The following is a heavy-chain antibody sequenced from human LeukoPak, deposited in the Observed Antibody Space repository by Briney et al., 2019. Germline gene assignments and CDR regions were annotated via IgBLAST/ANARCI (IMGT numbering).Heavy chain of an antibody. V-gene: IGHV5-51*01. CDR1: GYSFTSYW. Sequence: GESLKISCKGSGYSFTSYWIGWVRQTPGKGLEWMGIIYPGDSDTRYSPSFQGQVTISADKSISTAYLQWSSLKASDTAMYYCARQYNWNDFGVRHWGQGTLVTVSS. CDR2: IYPGDSDT. D-gene: IGHD1-20*01. CDR3: ARQYNWNDFGVRH. J-gene: IGHJ1*01.